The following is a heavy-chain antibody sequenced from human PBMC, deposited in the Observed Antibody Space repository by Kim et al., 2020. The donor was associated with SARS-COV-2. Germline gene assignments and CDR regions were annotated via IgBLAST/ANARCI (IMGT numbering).Heavy chain of an antibody. CDR1: GFTFSDYY. CDR2: ISSSGSTI. CDR3: ARGLYSSSSYYYGMDV. J-gene: IGHJ6*02. V-gene: IGHV3-11*01. D-gene: IGHD6-6*01. Sequence: WGSLRLSCAASGFTFSDYYMSWIRQAPGKGLEWVSYISSSGSTIYYADSVKGRFTISRDNAKNSLYLQMNSLRAEDTAVYYCARGLYSSSSYYYGMDVWGQGTTVTVSS.